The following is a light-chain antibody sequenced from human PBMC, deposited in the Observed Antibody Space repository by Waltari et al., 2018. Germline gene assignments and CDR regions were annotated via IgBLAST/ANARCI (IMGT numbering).Light chain of an antibody. V-gene: IGKV4-1*01. Sequence: DIVMTQSPDSLAVSLGEKATINCKSKQSLLYNSNNKTYLAWYQQKPGQPLKLFFYWASSRESGVPDRFSGSGSGTDFTLTIGSLQAEDVAVYYCQQYYTAPYTFGQGTKLEIK. J-gene: IGKJ2*01. CDR1: QSLLYNSNNKTY. CDR3: QQYYTAPYT. CDR2: WAS.